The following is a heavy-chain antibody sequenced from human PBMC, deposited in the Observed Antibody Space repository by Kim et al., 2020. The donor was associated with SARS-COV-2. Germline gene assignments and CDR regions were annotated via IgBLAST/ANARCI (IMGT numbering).Heavy chain of an antibody. Sequence: SETLSLTCTVSGGSISSSSYYWGWIRQPPGKGLEWIGSIYYSGSTYYNPSLKSRVTISVDTSKNQFSLKLSSVTAADTAVYYCARHRVGYQLLKVGGGWFDPWGQGTLVTVSS. CDR3: ARHRVGYQLLKVGGGWFDP. J-gene: IGHJ5*02. CDR2: IYYSGST. D-gene: IGHD2-2*01. V-gene: IGHV4-39*01. CDR1: GGSISSSSYY.